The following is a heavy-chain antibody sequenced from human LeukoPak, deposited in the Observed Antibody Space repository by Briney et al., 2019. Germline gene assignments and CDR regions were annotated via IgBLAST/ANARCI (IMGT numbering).Heavy chain of an antibody. J-gene: IGHJ4*02. Sequence: SETLSLTCAVYGGSFSGYYWSWIRQPPGKGLEWIGEINHSGSTNYNPSLKSRVTISVDTSKNQFSLKLRSVTAADTAVYYCARALWDYGDYVSVYWGQGTLVTVSS. CDR2: INHSGST. CDR3: ARALWDYGDYVSVY. CDR1: GGSFSGYY. D-gene: IGHD4-17*01. V-gene: IGHV4-34*01.